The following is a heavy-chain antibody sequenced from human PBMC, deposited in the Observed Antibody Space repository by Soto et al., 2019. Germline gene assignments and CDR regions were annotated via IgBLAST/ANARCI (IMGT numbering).Heavy chain of an antibody. V-gene: IGHV4-59*01. D-gene: IGHD3-22*01. CDR1: GGSMSSYY. Sequence: SETLSLTCSVSGGSMSSYYWYWLRQPPGKGLECIGYIYYSGYTNYSPSLKSRVTMSVDTSKNHFSLKLSSVTAADTAVYYCARGDHFDSSGPFDPWGQGTLVTV. J-gene: IGHJ5*02. CDR3: ARGDHFDSSGPFDP. CDR2: IYYSGYT.